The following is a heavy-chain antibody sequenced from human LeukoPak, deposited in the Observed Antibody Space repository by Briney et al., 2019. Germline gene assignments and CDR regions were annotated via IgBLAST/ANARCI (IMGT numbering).Heavy chain of an antibody. CDR2: MNPNSGNT. V-gene: IGHV1-8*02. D-gene: IGHD2-2*02. J-gene: IGHJ4*02. Sequence: ASVKASCKASGYTFSTCAISWVRQAPGQGLEWMGWMNPNSGNTGYAQKFQGRVTMARNTSISTAYMELSSLRSEDTAVYYCARDYTAGDDYWGQGTLVTVSS. CDR1: GYTFSTCA. CDR3: ARDYTAGDDY.